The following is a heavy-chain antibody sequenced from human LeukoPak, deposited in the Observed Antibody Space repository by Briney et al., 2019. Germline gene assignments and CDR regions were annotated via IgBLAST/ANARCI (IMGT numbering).Heavy chain of an antibody. Sequence: PSETLSLTCSLSGGPIDSFYWTWIRQPSGKGLEWIGYIYHSGITNYNPSLKSRVTISIDKSKSQFSLKLSSVTAADTAVYYCASAVAGIRDWGQGTLVTVSS. V-gene: IGHV4-59*01. CDR3: ASAVAGIRD. CDR1: GGPIDSFY. J-gene: IGHJ4*02. D-gene: IGHD6-19*01. CDR2: IYHSGIT.